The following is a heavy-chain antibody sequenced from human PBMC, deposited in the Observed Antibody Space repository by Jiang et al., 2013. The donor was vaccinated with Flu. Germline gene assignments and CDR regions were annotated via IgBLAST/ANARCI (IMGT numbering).Heavy chain of an antibody. D-gene: IGHD4/OR15-4a*01. CDR3: AARGADHEA. V-gene: IGHV1-69*01. CDR1: GHSFNNYA. J-gene: IGHJ4*02. CDR2: IIPVKDTI. Sequence: SGAEVSEPGSSLKVSCKASGHSFNNYAFHWVRQAPGQGLEWMAGIIPVKDTINYAEKFHGRVTVTLDDSTTTAYLLLNTLKSDDTAVYYCAARGADHEAWGQGTLVSVSS.